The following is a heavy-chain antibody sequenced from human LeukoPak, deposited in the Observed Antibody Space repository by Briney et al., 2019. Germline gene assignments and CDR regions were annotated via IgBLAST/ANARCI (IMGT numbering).Heavy chain of an antibody. Sequence: SETLSLTCTVSRGSISSSSYYWGWLRQPPGKGLEWLGSIYYSGSTYENPSIKSRVTIPGDTPKNQFSLKLSSVTAADTAVYYCARLSRRTNDYGGNNVPHYWGEGSLVTVSS. CDR3: ARLSRRTNDYGGNNVPHY. J-gene: IGHJ4*02. D-gene: IGHD4-23*01. V-gene: IGHV4-39*01. CDR2: IYYSGST. CDR1: RGSISSSSYY.